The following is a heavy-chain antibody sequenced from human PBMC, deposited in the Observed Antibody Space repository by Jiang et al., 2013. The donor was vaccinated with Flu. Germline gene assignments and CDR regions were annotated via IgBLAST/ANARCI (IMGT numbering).Heavy chain of an antibody. Sequence: GAEVKKPGSSVKVSCKASGGTFSSYAISWVRQAPGQGLEWMGRIIPILGIANYAQKFQGRVTITADKSTSTAYMELSSLRSEDTAVYYCARGGDGYDILTGYHNDAFDIWGQGTMVTVSS. J-gene: IGHJ3*02. CDR1: GGTFSSYA. CDR3: ARGGDGYDILTGYHNDAFDI. CDR2: IIPILGIA. V-gene: IGHV1-69*04. D-gene: IGHD3-9*01.